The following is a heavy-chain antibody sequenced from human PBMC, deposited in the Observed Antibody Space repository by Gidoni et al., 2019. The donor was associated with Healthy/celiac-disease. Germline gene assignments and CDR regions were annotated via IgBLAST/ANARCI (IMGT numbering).Heavy chain of an antibody. Sequence: EVQLLESGGGLVQPGGSLRLSCAASGFTFSSYAMNWVRQAPGKGLEWVSAISGSGGSTYYADSVKGRFTISRDNSKNTLYLQMNSLRAEDTAVYYCAKYTHHYYGSSGYYFDYWGQGTLVTVSS. J-gene: IGHJ4*02. CDR2: ISGSGGST. CDR1: GFTFSSYA. D-gene: IGHD3-22*01. CDR3: AKYTHHYYGSSGYYFDY. V-gene: IGHV3-23*01.